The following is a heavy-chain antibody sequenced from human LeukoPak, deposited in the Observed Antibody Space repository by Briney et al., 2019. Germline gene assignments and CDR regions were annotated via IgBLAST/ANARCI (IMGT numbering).Heavy chain of an antibody. J-gene: IGHJ4*02. D-gene: IGHD6-19*01. V-gene: IGHV1-2*02. CDR3: AREGIAVAGSFDY. Sequence: ASVKVSCKASGYTFTNYGLNWVRQAPGQGLEWMGWISAYSGGTNYAQKFQGRVTMTRDTSISTAYMELSRLRSDDTAVYYCAREGIAVAGSFDYWGQGTLVTVSS. CDR2: ISAYSGGT. CDR1: GYTFTNYG.